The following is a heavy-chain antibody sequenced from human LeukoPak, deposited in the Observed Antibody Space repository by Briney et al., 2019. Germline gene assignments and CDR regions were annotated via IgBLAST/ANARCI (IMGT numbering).Heavy chain of an antibody. CDR1: GFTFSSYS. V-gene: IGHV3-21*01. CDR3: ASDLDLGIVVVPAAMGY. D-gene: IGHD2-2*01. Sequence: SGGSLRLSCAASGFTFSSYSMNWVCQAPGKGLEWVSSISSSSSYIYYADSVKGRFTISRDNAKNSLYLQMNSLRAEDTAVYYCASDLDLGIVVVPAAMGYWGQGTLVTVSS. CDR2: ISSSSSYI. J-gene: IGHJ4*02.